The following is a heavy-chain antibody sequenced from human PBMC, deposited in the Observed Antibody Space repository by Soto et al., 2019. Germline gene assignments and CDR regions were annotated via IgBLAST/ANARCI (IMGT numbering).Heavy chain of an antibody. CDR2: IYSSATT. V-gene: IGHV4-31*03. Sequence: QVQLQESGPGLVKPSQTLSLTCTVSGASITSGGYFWTWIRQRPGEGLEWIGYIYSSATTSYNPSLKSRVTISLDTSKNQFSLRLSSVTAADTAVYHCAREPLIWGPGTMVTVSS. J-gene: IGHJ3*02. CDR1: GASITSGGYF. CDR3: AREPLI.